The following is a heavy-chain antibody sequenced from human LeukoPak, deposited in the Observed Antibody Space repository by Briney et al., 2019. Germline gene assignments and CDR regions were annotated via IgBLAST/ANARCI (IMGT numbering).Heavy chain of an antibody. CDR2: ISSSSSYI. J-gene: IGHJ4*02. D-gene: IGHD6-13*01. CDR1: GFTFSSYS. V-gene: IGHV3-21*01. CDR3: ARDFSSWYYFDY. Sequence: GGSLRLSCAASGFTFSSYSMNWVRQAPGKGLEWVSSISSSSSYIYYADSVKGPFTIPRDNAKNSLYLQMNSLRAEDTAVYYCARDFSSWYYFDYWGQGTLVTVSS.